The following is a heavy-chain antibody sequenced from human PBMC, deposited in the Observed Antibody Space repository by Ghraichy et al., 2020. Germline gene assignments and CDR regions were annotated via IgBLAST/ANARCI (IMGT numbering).Heavy chain of an antibody. CDR1: GGSFSGYY. CDR2: INHSGST. V-gene: IGHV4-34*01. D-gene: IGHD4-17*01. Sequence: SETLSLTCAVYGGSFSGYYWSWIRQPPGKGLEWIGEINHSGSTNYNPSLKSRVTISVDTSKNQFSLKLSSVTAADTAVYYCARVGGRTTVTTWYFDYWGQGTLVTVSS. J-gene: IGHJ4*02. CDR3: ARVGGRTTVTTWYFDY.